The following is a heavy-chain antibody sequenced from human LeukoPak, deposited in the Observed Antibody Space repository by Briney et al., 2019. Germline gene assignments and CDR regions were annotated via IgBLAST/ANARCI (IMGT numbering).Heavy chain of an antibody. D-gene: IGHD3-9*01. V-gene: IGHV4-39*01. CDR3: ARHNILTDYYLYYSDY. CDR1: GGSISTNTYY. Sequence: SETLSLTCTVSGGSISTNTYYWGWIRQPPGKGLEWIGSIFYSGSTYYNPSLKSRVTIFVDTSKNQFSLKLSSVTAADTAVYYCARHNILTDYYLYYSDYWGQGTLVTVSS. J-gene: IGHJ4*02. CDR2: IFYSGST.